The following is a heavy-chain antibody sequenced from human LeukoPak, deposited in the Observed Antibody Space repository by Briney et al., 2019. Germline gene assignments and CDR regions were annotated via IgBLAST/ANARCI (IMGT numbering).Heavy chain of an antibody. CDR3: ARYLRAYYMDV. CDR2: IYHSGST. Sequence: SETLSLTCTVSGYSISSGYYWGWIRQPPGKGLEWIGSIYHSGSTYYNPSLKSRVTISVDTSKNQFSLKLSSVTAADTAVYYCARYLRAYYMDVWGKGTTVTISS. J-gene: IGHJ6*03. D-gene: IGHD2-2*01. V-gene: IGHV4-38-2*02. CDR1: GYSISSGYY.